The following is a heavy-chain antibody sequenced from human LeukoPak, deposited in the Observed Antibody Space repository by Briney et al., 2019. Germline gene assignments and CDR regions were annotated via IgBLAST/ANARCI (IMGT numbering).Heavy chain of an antibody. CDR1: GFTFSSYA. CDR2: ISTTSGNI. CDR3: ARDSSRIAPSEGIDY. J-gene: IGHJ4*02. V-gene: IGHV3-21*01. Sequence: PGRSLRLSCAASGFTFSSYAMHWVRQAPGKGLEWVAAISTTSGNIYYADSVKGRFTISRDNVKNSMYLQMNSLRAEDTAVYYCARDSSRIAPSEGIDYWGQGTQVTVSS. D-gene: IGHD6-13*01.